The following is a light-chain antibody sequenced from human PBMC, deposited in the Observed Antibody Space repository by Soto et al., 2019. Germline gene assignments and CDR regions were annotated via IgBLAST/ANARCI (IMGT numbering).Light chain of an antibody. CDR1: SSDVGGYNY. J-gene: IGLJ1*01. CDR2: EVS. CDR3: SSYAGSNTFVV. V-gene: IGLV2-8*01. Sequence: QSALTQPPSASGSPGQSVTISCTGTSSDVGGYNYVSWYQQHPGKAPKLMIYEVSKRPSGVPDRFSGSKSGNTASLTVSGLQDDDEAAYYCSSYAGSNTFVVFGTGTKLTVL.